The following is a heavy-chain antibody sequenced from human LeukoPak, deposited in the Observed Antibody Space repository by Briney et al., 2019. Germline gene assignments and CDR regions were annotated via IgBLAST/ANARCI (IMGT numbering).Heavy chain of an antibody. J-gene: IGHJ4*02. CDR2: IKSKTDGGTT. D-gene: IGHD2-21*02. CDR3: ARDGGPPGQVVTAIYFDY. Sequence: GGSLRLSCAASGFTFSNAWMSWVRQAPGKGLEWVGRIKSKTDGGTTDHAAPVKGRFIVSRDDSKDTVYLQMNSLRPEDTAVYYCARDGGPPGQVVTAIYFDYWGQGTLVTVSS. CDR1: GFTFSNAW. V-gene: IGHV3-15*01.